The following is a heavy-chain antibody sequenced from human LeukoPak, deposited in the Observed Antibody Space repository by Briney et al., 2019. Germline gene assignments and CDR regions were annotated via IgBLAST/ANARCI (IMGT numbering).Heavy chain of an antibody. CDR2: IYSGGRT. Sequence: GGSLRLSCAASGFTVSRNYMSWVRQAPGKGLEWVSVIYSGGRTYYADSVKGRFTISRGNSKNTLYLQMNRLRAEDTAVYYCARAGPSSSWHQFDYWGQGTLVTVSS. V-gene: IGHV3-66*01. J-gene: IGHJ4*02. CDR1: GFTVSRNY. CDR3: ARAGPSSSWHQFDY. D-gene: IGHD6-13*01.